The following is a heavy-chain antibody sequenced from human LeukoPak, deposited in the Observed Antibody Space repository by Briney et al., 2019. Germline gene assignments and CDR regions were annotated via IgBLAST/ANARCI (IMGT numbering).Heavy chain of an antibody. D-gene: IGHD3-16*02. CDR2: INHSGST. V-gene: IGHV4-34*01. J-gene: IGHJ6*04. CDR3: ARVRVINLYYYGMDV. Sequence: SETLSLTCAVYGGSFSGYYWSWTRQPPGKGLEWIGEINHSGSTNYNPSLKSRVTISVNTSKNQFSLKLSSVTAADTAVYYCARVRVINLYYYGMDVWGEGTTVTVSS. CDR1: GGSFSGYY.